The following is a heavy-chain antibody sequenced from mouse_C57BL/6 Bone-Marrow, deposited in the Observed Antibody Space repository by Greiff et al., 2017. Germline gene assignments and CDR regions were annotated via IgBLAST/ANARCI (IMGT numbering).Heavy chain of an antibody. J-gene: IGHJ2*01. V-gene: IGHV1-64*01. D-gene: IGHD2-4*01. CDR1: GYTFTSYW. CDR3: ARNYDYGVWDY. CDR2: IHPNGGST. Sequence: QVQLQQPGAELVKPGASVKLSCKASGYTFTSYWMHWVKQRPGQGLEWIGMIHPNGGSTNYNEKFKSKATLTVDKSSSTAYMQLSSLTSEDSAVXYCARNYDYGVWDYWGQGTTLTVSS.